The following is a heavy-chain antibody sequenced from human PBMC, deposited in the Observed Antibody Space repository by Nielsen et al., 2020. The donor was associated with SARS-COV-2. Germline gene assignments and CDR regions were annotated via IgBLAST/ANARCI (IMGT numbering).Heavy chain of an antibody. Sequence: SETLSLTCAVYGGPFSGYYWSWIRQPPGKGLEWIGEINHSGSTNYNPSLKSRVTISVDTSKNQFSLKLSSVTAADTAVYYCARVMAARHAFDIWGQGTMVTVSS. CDR3: ARVMAARHAFDI. V-gene: IGHV4-34*01. D-gene: IGHD6-6*01. CDR2: INHSGST. J-gene: IGHJ3*02. CDR1: GGPFSGYY.